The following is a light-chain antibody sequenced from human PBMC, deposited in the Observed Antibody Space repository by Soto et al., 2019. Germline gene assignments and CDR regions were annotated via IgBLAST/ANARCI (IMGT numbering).Light chain of an antibody. Sequence: DIQMTQSPSTLSASVGDRVTITCRASQSISSWLAWYQQKPGKAPKLLIYKASSLESGVPSRFSGSGSGTVFTLTISSLQPDDLATYYCQQYNSYWTFGPGTRVEIK. J-gene: IGKJ1*01. CDR2: KAS. V-gene: IGKV1-5*03. CDR3: QQYNSYWT. CDR1: QSISSW.